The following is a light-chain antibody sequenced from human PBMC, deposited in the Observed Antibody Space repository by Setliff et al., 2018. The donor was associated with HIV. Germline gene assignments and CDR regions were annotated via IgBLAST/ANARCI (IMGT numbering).Light chain of an antibody. CDR3: QHLNSYPFT. CDR1: QDISTF. CDR2: AAS. Sequence: DIQLTQSPSFLSASVGDRVTITCRASQDISTFLVWYQQKPGRAPKLLIYAASTLHDGVPSRFSGTGSGTEFTLTISSLQPEDFASYYCQHLNSYPFTVGPGTKVDIK. V-gene: IGKV1-9*01. J-gene: IGKJ3*01.